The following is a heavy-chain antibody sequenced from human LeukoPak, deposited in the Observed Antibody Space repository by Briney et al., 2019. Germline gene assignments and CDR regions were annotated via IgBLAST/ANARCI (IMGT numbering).Heavy chain of an antibody. J-gene: IGHJ4*02. CDR2: ISSSSSYI. D-gene: IGHD3-22*01. CDR3: VKGPHMIVTSWYFDY. V-gene: IGHV3-21*04. Sequence: GGSLRLSCAASGFTFSSYSMNWVRQAPGKGLEWVSSISSSSSYIYYADSVKGRFTISRDNSKNTLYLQMNSLRAEDTAIYYCVKGPHMIVTSWYFDYWGQGTLVTVSS. CDR1: GFTFSSYS.